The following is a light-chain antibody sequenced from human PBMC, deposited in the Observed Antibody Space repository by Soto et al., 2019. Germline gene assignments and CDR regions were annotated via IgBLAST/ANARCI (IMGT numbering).Light chain of an antibody. CDR2: AAS. CDR1: QSISKY. V-gene: IGKV1-39*01. Sequence: DIQMTQSPSSLSASVGDRVTITCRASQSISKYLNWYQQKPGQAPNLLSYAASTLQSGVPSRFSGSGSGTDFPLTIISLQPEDVVPYYCQHSYRTPPDTFGQGTKREIK. J-gene: IGKJ2*01. CDR3: QHSYRTPPDT.